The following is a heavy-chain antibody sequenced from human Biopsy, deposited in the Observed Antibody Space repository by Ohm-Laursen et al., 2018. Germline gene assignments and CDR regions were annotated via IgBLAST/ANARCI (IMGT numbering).Heavy chain of an antibody. D-gene: IGHD2/OR15-2a*01. CDR1: GGSISSDY. Sequence: SQTLSLTCPVSGGSISSDYWSWIRQTPGKGLEWIGYIYYSGSTNYNPSLKSRVTISVDTSKNQFSLRLNSVTAADTAVYYCARATNSTGWPYCYFYGMDVWGQGTTVTVSS. V-gene: IGHV4-59*01. J-gene: IGHJ6*02. CDR3: ARATNSTGWPYCYFYGMDV. CDR2: IYYSGST.